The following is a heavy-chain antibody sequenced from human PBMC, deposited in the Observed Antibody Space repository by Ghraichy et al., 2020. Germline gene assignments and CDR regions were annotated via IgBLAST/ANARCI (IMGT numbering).Heavy chain of an antibody. D-gene: IGHD1-26*01. CDR1: GGSISSYY. CDR2: IYSSGST. CDR3: ARDSGSYGDSYYGMDV. Sequence: SETLSLTCTVSGGSISSYYWSWIRQPAGKGLEWIGRIYSSGSTNYNPSLKSRVTMAVDASKNQFSLKLSSVTAADTAVYYCARDSGSYGDSYYGMDVWGQGTTVTVSS. J-gene: IGHJ6*02. V-gene: IGHV4-4*07.